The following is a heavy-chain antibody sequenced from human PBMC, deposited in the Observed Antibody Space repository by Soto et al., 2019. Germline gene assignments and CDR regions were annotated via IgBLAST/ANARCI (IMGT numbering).Heavy chain of an antibody. J-gene: IGHJ3*02. CDR3: AAELYSGGRRCSFDI. CDR1: GMIFSNSA. CDR2: IIIAGGGT. V-gene: IGHV1-58*01. Sequence: SVKESFKTCGMIFSNSALQLVRQARGQRLEWLGYIIIAGGGTKYSQNLHGKITITRDMSTNTAYMEFSSLRSEDAAIYYCAAELYSGGRRCSFDIWGQGTMVTVSS. D-gene: IGHD2-15*01.